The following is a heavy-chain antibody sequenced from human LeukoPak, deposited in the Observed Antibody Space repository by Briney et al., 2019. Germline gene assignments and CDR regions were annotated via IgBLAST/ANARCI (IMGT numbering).Heavy chain of an antibody. CDR2: INHSGST. J-gene: IGHJ4*02. D-gene: IGHD3-10*01. CDR3: ARGDGYGSGSYPLFDY. Sequence: PSETLSLTCAVYGGSFSGYHWSWIRQPPGKGLEWIGEINHSGSTNYNPSLKSRVTISVDTSKNQFSLKLSSVTAADTAVYYCARGDGYGSGSYPLFDYWGQGTLVTVSS. CDR1: GGSFSGYH. V-gene: IGHV4-34*01.